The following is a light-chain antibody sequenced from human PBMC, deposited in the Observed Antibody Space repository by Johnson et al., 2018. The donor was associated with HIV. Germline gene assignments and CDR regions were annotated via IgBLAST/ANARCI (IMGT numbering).Light chain of an antibody. J-gene: IGLJ1*01. CDR1: SSNIGNNY. CDR3: GTWDSSRSPYV. CDR2: DNN. V-gene: IGLV1-51*01. Sequence: QSVLTQPPSVSAAPGQKVTISCSGSSSNIGNNYVSWYQQLPGTAPKLLIYDNNKRPSGIPDRFSGSRSGTSATLGITGLQTGDEADYYCGTWDSSRSPYVFGTG.